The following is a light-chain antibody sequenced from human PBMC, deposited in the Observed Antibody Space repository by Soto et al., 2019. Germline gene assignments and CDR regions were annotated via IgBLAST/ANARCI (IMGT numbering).Light chain of an antibody. V-gene: IGKV2-28*01. Sequence: EIVMTQSPLSLPVTPGEPASISCRSSQSLLHSDGYNCLDWYLQKPGQSPQLLMYLGSNRAPGVPDRFLGSGSGTDFTLTVSRVEAEDVGVYYCLQALQTTPPFGQGTRVEI. J-gene: IGKJ1*01. CDR2: LGS. CDR1: QSLLHSDGYNC. CDR3: LQALQTTPP.